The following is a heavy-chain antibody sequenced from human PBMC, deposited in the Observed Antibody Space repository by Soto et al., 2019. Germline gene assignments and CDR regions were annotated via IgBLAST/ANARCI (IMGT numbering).Heavy chain of an antibody. J-gene: IGHJ6*04. Sequence: ASVKVSCKASGYTFTSYCISWVRHAPGLGLEWMGWISAYNGNTNYAQKLQGRVTMTADTSTSTAYMELRSLRSDDTAVYYCARGDKARTPTDVWGKGTTVTVSS. CDR1: GYTFTSYC. V-gene: IGHV1-18*01. CDR3: ARGDKARTPTDV. CDR2: ISAYNGNT. D-gene: IGHD5-12*01.